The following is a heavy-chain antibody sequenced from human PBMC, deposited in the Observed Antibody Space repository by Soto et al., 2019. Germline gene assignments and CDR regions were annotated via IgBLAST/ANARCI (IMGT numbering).Heavy chain of an antibody. Sequence: SETLSLTCTVSGDSVSSDSYYWTWIRQPPGKGLEWIGYISSSGSTKYNPSLKSRVTTSLDTSSNQFSLELTSVTAADTAIYYCARDIRGYSRAFDYWGQGTLVTVSS. J-gene: IGHJ4*02. CDR2: ISSSGST. CDR3: ARDIRGYSRAFDY. D-gene: IGHD5-18*01. V-gene: IGHV4-61*01. CDR1: GDSVSSDSYY.